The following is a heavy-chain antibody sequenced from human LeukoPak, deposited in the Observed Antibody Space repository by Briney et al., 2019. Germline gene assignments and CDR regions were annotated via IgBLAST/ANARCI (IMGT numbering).Heavy chain of an antibody. Sequence: RSESLSLTCTVSGGSIRNYYWSWIRQPPGKGLEWIGYIFYSGSTNYNPSLKSRVTISVDTSKNQFSLRLSSVTDADTAVYYCARHLPRTDIGYAFDIWGQGTVVTVSS. CDR1: GGSIRNYY. CDR2: IFYSGST. J-gene: IGHJ3*02. V-gene: IGHV4-59*08. CDR3: ARHLPRTDIGYAFDI. D-gene: IGHD2-15*01.